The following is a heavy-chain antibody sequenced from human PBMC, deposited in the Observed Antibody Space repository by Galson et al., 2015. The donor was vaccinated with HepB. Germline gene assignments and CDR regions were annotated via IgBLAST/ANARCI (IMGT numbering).Heavy chain of an antibody. CDR2: IYYSGST. Sequence: ETLSLTCTVSGGSISSYYWSWIRQPPGKGLEGIGYIYYSGSTNYNPSLKSRVTISVDTSKNQFSLKLSSVTAADTAVYYCARHQRYYDFWSGYLDAWFDPWGQGTLVTVSS. D-gene: IGHD3-3*01. V-gene: IGHV4-59*08. CDR1: GGSISSYY. J-gene: IGHJ5*02. CDR3: ARHQRYYDFWSGYLDAWFDP.